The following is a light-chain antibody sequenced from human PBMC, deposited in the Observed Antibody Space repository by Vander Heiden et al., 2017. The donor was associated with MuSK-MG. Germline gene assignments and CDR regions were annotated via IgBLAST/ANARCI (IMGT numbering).Light chain of an antibody. CDR3: AAWDDSLSVV. Sequence: QSVLTQPPSASGTPGQRFTISCSGSSSNIGSNYVYWYQQLPGTAHKLLIYRNNQRPSGVPDRFSGSKSGTSASLATSGLRSEDEADYYCAAWDDSLSVVFGGGTKRTVL. CDR2: RNN. CDR1: SSNIGSNY. J-gene: IGLJ2*01. V-gene: IGLV1-47*01.